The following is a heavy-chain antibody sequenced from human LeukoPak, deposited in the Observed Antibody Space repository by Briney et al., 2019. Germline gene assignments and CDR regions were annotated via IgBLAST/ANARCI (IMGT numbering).Heavy chain of an antibody. CDR3: ARSLSRDYRGYFDY. J-gene: IGHJ4*02. D-gene: IGHD4-11*01. CDR1: GGPISSGDHY. V-gene: IGHV4-30-4*08. CDR2: IYYSGST. Sequence: SETLSLTCTVSGGPISSGDHYWSWIRQPPGKGLEWIGYIYYSGSTYYNPSLKSRVTISVDTSKNQFSLKLSSVTAADTAVYYCARSLSRDYRGYFDYWGQGTLVTVSS.